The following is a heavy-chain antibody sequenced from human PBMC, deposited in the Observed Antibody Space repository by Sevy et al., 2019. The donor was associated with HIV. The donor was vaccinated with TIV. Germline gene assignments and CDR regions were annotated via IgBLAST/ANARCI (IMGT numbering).Heavy chain of an antibody. J-gene: IGHJ4*02. V-gene: IGHV3-11*06. Sequence: GESLKISCAASGFTFSDYYMSWIRQAPGKGLEWVSNISSGSTYTKYAASVKGRFTISRDNAKNSLYLQMNSLRVEDTAIYYCARDRRNYAGQYFDYWGQGTLVTVSS. CDR2: ISSGSTYT. CDR3: ARDRRNYAGQYFDY. D-gene: IGHD1-7*01. CDR1: GFTFSDYY.